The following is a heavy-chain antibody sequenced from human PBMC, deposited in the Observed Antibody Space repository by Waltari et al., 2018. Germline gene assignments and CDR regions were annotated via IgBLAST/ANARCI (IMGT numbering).Heavy chain of an antibody. CDR2: IYYSGST. D-gene: IGHD2-8*02. CDR1: GGSISSHY. Sequence: QVQLQESGPGLVKPSETLSLTCTVSGGSISSHYWSWIRQPPGKGLEWIGYIYYSGSTNDNPSLKSRVTISVDTSKNQFSLKLSSVTAADTAVYYCARASTGGVLGYWGQGTLVTVSS. CDR3: ARASTGGVLGY. J-gene: IGHJ4*02. V-gene: IGHV4-59*11.